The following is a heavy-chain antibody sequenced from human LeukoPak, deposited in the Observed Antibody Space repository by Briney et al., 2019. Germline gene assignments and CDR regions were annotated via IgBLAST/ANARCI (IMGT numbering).Heavy chain of an antibody. Sequence: SETLSLTCTVSGGSISSHHWSWIRQPPGKGLQWIGYTYHSGSTNYNPSLKSRVTISVDTSKNQFSPKLSSVTAADTAVYYCARSLHSYGNNWFDPWGQGTLVTVSS. CDR2: TYHSGST. D-gene: IGHD5-18*01. J-gene: IGHJ5*02. V-gene: IGHV4-59*11. CDR3: ARSLHSYGNNWFDP. CDR1: GGSISSHH.